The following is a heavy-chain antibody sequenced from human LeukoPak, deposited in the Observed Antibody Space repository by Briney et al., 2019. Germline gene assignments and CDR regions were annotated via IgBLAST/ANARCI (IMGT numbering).Heavy chain of an antibody. V-gene: IGHV1-69*05. CDR1: GGTFSSYA. D-gene: IGHD3-10*01. J-gene: IGHJ2*01. CDR3: ARFDLTPYYYGSGSRHWYFDL. Sequence: GSSVKVSCKASGGTFSSYAISWVRQAPGQGLEWMGGIIPIFGTANYAQKFQGRGTITTDESTSTAYMELSSLRSEDTAVYYCARFDLTPYYYGSGSRHWYFDLWGRGTLVTVSS. CDR2: IIPIFGTA.